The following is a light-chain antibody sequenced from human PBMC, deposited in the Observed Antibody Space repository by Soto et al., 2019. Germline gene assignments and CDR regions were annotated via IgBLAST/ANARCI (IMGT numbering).Light chain of an antibody. CDR3: QQYYSTPYT. J-gene: IGKJ2*01. Sequence: DIVMTQSPDSLAVSLGERATINCKSSQSILYSAYNKNLLAWYQQKPGQPPRLLIYWTSTRESGVPDRFRGSGSGTDFTLTISSLQAEDVAVYYCQQYYSTPYTFGQGTKLEIK. CDR1: QSILYSAYNKNL. V-gene: IGKV4-1*01. CDR2: WTS.